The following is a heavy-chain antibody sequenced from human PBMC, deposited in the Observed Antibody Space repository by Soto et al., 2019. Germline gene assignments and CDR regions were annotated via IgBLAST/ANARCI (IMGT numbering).Heavy chain of an antibody. Sequence: ASVKVSCKASGHSFTSCVMSWLLQSPGQGLDWMGCISAYNGNTNYSQKLQGRVTMTTDTSTSTAYMELRSLRSDDTAVYYCARGHVDSSGWYFDYWGQGTLVTVSS. D-gene: IGHD6-19*01. CDR3: ARGHVDSSGWYFDY. CDR1: GHSFTSCV. CDR2: ISAYNGNT. J-gene: IGHJ4*02. V-gene: IGHV1-18*04.